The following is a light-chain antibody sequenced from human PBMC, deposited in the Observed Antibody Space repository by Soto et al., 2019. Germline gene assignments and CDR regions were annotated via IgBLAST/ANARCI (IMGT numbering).Light chain of an antibody. CDR3: QQYGSSPPIT. V-gene: IGKV3-20*01. CDR1: QNVLSN. J-gene: IGKJ5*01. CDR2: GAS. Sequence: EIVMTQSPVTLSVSPGERATLSCRASQNVLSNLAWYQQKPGQSPRLLIYGASARATGIPARFSGSGSGTDFTLTISRLEPEDFAVYYCQQYGSSPPITFGQGTRLEIK.